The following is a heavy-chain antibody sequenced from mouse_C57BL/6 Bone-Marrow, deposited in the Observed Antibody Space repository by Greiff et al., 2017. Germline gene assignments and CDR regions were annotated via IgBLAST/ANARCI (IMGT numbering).Heavy chain of an antibody. CDR2: INPSTGGT. CDR3: ARHDYDVDY. J-gene: IGHJ2*01. CDR1: GYSFTGYY. Sequence: FRLQQSGPERVKPGASVKISCKASGYSFTGYYLNWVKQSPEKSLEWIGEINPSTGGTTYNQKFKAKATLTVDKSSSTAYMQLKSLTAEDSAVYYCARHDYDVDYWGQGTTLTVSS. V-gene: IGHV1-42*01. D-gene: IGHD2-4*01.